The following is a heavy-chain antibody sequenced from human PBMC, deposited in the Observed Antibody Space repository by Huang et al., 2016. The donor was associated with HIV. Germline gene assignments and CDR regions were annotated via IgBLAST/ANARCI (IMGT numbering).Heavy chain of an antibody. J-gene: IGHJ3*02. D-gene: IGHD1-1*01. Sequence: QVQLQQWGAGLLKPSETLSLTCAVYGGSFSGYYWSWMRQSPGKGLEWIGEINHSGSTNYTPSLKSRRTRSVDTSKNQFSLKLSSVTAADTAVYYCARERMMSWLDDHDAFDIWGQGTMVTVSS. CDR2: INHSGST. V-gene: IGHV4-34*01. CDR3: ARERMMSWLDDHDAFDI. CDR1: GGSFSGYY.